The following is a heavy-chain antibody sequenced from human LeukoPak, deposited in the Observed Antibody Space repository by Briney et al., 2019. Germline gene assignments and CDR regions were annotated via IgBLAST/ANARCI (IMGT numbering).Heavy chain of an antibody. D-gene: IGHD6-6*01. V-gene: IGHV4-39*07. Sequence: PSETLSLTCTVSGGSISSSSYYWGWIRQPPGKGLEWIGSIYYSGSTYYNPSLKSRVTISVDTSKNQFSLKLSSVTAADTAVYYCARGFRIGQLVHWYFDLWGRGTLVTVSS. CDR1: GGSISSSSYY. CDR2: IYYSGST. J-gene: IGHJ2*01. CDR3: ARGFRIGQLVHWYFDL.